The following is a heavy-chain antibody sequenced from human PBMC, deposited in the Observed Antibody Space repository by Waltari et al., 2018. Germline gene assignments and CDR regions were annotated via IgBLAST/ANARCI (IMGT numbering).Heavy chain of an antibody. J-gene: IGHJ6*02. V-gene: IGHV1-2*06. CDR3: ARDQSMTNYYYGMDV. CDR1: GYTFTGYY. Sequence: QVQLMQSGAEVKKPGASVKVSCKASGYTFTGYYIHWVRQTPGQGLEWMGRIQSNSGGANFAQKFQGRVTMTRDTSTSTVYMELSRLTFDDTAVYYCARDQSMTNYYYGMDVWGQGPTV. CDR2: IQSNSGGA.